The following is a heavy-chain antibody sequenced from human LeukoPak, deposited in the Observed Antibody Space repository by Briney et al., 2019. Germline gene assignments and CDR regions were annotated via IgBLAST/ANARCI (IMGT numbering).Heavy chain of an antibody. V-gene: IGHV4-34*01. CDR3: AREVYDSSGYYQGGWFDH. CDR2: INHSGST. CDR1: GGSFSGYY. Sequence: SETLSLTCAVYGGSFSGYYWSWIRQPPGKGLEWIGEINHSGSTNYNPSLTSRVTISVDTSKNQFSLKLSSVTAADTAVYYCAREVYDSSGYYQGGWFDHWGQGTLVTVSS. J-gene: IGHJ5*02. D-gene: IGHD3-22*01.